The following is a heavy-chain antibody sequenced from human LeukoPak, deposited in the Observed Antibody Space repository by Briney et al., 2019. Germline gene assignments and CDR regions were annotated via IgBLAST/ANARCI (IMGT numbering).Heavy chain of an antibody. J-gene: IGHJ3*02. CDR2: INTNTGNP. D-gene: IGHD5-12*01. CDR3: AGGYDPLSGSDAFDI. V-gene: IGHV7-4-1*02. Sequence: ASVKVSCRASGYTFTSYAMNWVRQAPGQGLEWMGWINTNTGNPTYAQGFTGRFVFSLDTSVSTAYLQISSLKAEDTAVYYCAGGYDPLSGSDAFDIWGQGTMVTVSS. CDR1: GYTFTSYA.